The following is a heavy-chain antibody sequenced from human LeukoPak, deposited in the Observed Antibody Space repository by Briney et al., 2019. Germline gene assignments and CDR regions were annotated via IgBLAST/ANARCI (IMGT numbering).Heavy chain of an antibody. CDR3: ARVKRITIFGVVKGYWYFDY. J-gene: IGHJ4*02. V-gene: IGHV4-59*01. D-gene: IGHD3-3*01. CDR1: GGSISSYY. CDR2: IYYSGST. Sequence: SETLSLTCTVSGGSISSYYWSWIRQPPGKGLEWIGYIYYSGSTNYNPSLKSRVTISVDTSKNQFSLKLSSVTAADTAVYYCARVKRITIFGVVKGYWYFDYWGQGTLVTVSS.